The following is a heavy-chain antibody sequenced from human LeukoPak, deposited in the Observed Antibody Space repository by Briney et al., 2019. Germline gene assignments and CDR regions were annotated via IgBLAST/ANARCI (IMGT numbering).Heavy chain of an antibody. Sequence: GGSLRLSCAASGFTPSSYSMNWVRQAPGKGLKWVSHITSGGSTISYADSVKGRFTISRDIAKNSLYLQMNSLRAEDTAVYYCARSRSGYYMDVWGKGTTVTVSS. CDR2: ITSGGSTI. CDR3: ARSRSGYYMDV. CDR1: GFTPSSYS. V-gene: IGHV3-48*01. J-gene: IGHJ6*03. D-gene: IGHD3-10*01.